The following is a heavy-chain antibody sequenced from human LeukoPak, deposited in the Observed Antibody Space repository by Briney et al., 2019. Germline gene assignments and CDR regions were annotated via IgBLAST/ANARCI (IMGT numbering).Heavy chain of an antibody. CDR3: ARDWMTDDGVGL. CDR1: AFTFYSFG. V-gene: IGHV3-30*03. Sequence: PGGSLRLSCAASAFTFYSFGMRWVRQAPGKGLEWVAVISYDGSNKYYADSVKGRFTISRDNSKNTLYLQMNSLRAEDTAVYYCARDWMTDDGVGLGGQGTMVTVSS. D-gene: IGHD4-17*01. J-gene: IGHJ3*01. CDR2: ISYDGSNK.